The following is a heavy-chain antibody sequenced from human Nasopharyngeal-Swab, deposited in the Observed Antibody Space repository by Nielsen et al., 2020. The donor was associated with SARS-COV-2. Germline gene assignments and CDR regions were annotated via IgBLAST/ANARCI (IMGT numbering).Heavy chain of an antibody. CDR3: AKGGSAEWLAFSYYGMDV. J-gene: IGHJ6*02. CDR2: ISGSGGST. V-gene: IGHV3-23*01. D-gene: IGHD6-19*01. CDR1: GFTFSSYA. Sequence: GESLKIACAASGFTFSSYAMSWVSQAPGKGLEWASAISGSGGSTYYADSVKGRFTISRDNSKNTLYLQMNSLRAEDTAVYYCAKGGSAEWLAFSYYGMDVWGQGTTVTVSS.